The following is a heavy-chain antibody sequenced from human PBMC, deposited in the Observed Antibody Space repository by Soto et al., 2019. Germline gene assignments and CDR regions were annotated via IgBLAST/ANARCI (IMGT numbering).Heavy chain of an antibody. D-gene: IGHD6-13*01. Sequence: GGSLRLSCAASGFTFSSYWMSWVRQAPGKGLEWVANIKQDGSERYYVDSVKGRFTISRDNAKNSLYLQMNSLGAEDTAVFYCARFGSSWNFDYWGQGTLVTVSS. V-gene: IGHV3-7*01. J-gene: IGHJ4*02. CDR3: ARFGSSWNFDY. CDR1: GFTFSSYW. CDR2: IKQDGSER.